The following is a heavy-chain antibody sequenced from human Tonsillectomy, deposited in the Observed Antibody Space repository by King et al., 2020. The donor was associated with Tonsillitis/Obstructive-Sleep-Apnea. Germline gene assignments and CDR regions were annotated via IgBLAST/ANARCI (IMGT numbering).Heavy chain of an antibody. Sequence: ITLKESGPTLVKPTQTLTLTCTLSGFSLSTTGVGVGWIRQPPGKALEWLALIYWDDDKRYSTSLKTRLTITKDTSKKQVVLTMTNMDPVDTATYYCASRRTTIAFDIWGQGTLVTVSS. CDR1: GFSLSTTGVG. CDR2: IYWDDDK. D-gene: IGHD4-11*01. CDR3: ASRRTTIAFDI. V-gene: IGHV2-5*02. J-gene: IGHJ3*02.